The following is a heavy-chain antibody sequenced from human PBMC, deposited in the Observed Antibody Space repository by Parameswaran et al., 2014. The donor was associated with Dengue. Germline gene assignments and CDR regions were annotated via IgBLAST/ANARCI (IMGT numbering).Heavy chain of an antibody. V-gene: IGHV4-34*01. J-gene: IGHJ6*02. CDR2: INHSGST. Sequence: RWIRQPQEGLEWIGEINHSGSTNYNPSLKSRVTISVDTSKNQFSLKLSSVTAADTAVYYCARGSITMVRGVISLYYYYGMDVWGQGTTVTVSS. D-gene: IGHD3-10*01. CDR3: ARGSITMVRGVISLYYYYGMDV.